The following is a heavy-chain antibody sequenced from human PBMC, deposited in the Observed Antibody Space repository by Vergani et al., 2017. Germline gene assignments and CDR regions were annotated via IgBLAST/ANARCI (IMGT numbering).Heavy chain of an antibody. CDR2: ISGSGGST. J-gene: IGHJ1*01. Sequence: EVQLVESGGGLVKPGGSLRLSCAASGFTFSSYSMNWVRQAPGKGLEWVSAISGSGGSTYYADSVKGRFTISRDNSKNTLYLQMNSLRAEDTAVYYCAKYSSGWHEYFQHWGQGTLVTVSS. D-gene: IGHD6-19*01. CDR3: AKYSSGWHEYFQH. CDR1: GFTFSSYS. V-gene: IGHV3-23*04.